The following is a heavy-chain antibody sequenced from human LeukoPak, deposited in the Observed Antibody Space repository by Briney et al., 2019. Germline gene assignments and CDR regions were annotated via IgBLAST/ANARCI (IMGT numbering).Heavy chain of an antibody. Sequence: ASVRVSCKASGYTFTSYDINWVRQATGQGLEWMGWMNPNSGNTGYAQKFQGRVTMTRNTSISTAYMELSSLRSEDTAVYYCARHYYGSGSYYNDDAFDIWGQGTMVTVSS. CDR1: GYTFTSYD. J-gene: IGHJ3*02. D-gene: IGHD3-10*01. CDR3: ARHYYGSGSYYNDDAFDI. CDR2: MNPNSGNT. V-gene: IGHV1-8*02.